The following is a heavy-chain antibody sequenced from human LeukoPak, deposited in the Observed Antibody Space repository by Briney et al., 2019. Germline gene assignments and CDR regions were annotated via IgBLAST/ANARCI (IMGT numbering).Heavy chain of an antibody. CDR1: GFTFSGYS. J-gene: IGHJ4*02. Sequence: GGSLRLSCAASGFTFSGYSMNWVRQAPGKGLEWVSSIGSRSAYIYYADSVKGRFTISRDNAKNSPYLQMNSLRAEDTAVYYCARGARDGYNLDYWGQGTLVTVSS. D-gene: IGHD5-24*01. CDR2: IGSRSAYI. CDR3: ARGARDGYNLDY. V-gene: IGHV3-21*01.